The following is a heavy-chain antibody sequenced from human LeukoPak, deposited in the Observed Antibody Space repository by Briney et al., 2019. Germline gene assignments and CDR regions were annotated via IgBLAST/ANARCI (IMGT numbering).Heavy chain of an antibody. CDR1: GGTFSSYA. CDR3: ARGNRHYYYYYYMDV. D-gene: IGHD1-14*01. J-gene: IGHJ6*03. V-gene: IGHV1-69*01. Sequence: ASVKVSXQASGGTFSSYAISWVRQAPGQGLEWMGGIIPIFGTANYAQKFQGRVTITADESTSTAYMELSSLRSEDTAVYYCARGNRHYYYYYYMDVWGKGTTVTVSS. CDR2: IIPIFGTA.